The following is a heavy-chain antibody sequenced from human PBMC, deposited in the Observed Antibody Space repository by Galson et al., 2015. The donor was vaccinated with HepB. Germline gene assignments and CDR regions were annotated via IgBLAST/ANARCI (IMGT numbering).Heavy chain of an antibody. CDR3: AKDRREIITSFGVVKPSFYFDV. CDR1: GFTFSSDA. Sequence: SLRLSCAASGFTFSSDAMSWVRQAPGKGLEWVSTITGRGDTTFYPDSVKGRFAISRDNSKNTLYLEMNSLRAEDTAVYYCAKDRREIITSFGVVKPSFYFDVWGKGTTVTVSS. D-gene: IGHD3-3*01. J-gene: IGHJ6*03. V-gene: IGHV3-23*01. CDR2: ITGRGDTT.